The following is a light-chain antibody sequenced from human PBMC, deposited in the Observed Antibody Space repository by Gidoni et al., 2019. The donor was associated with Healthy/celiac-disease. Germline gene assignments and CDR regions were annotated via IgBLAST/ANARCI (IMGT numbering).Light chain of an antibody. CDR3: QQYYSTPWT. CDR1: QSVLYSSNNKNY. CDR2: WAS. J-gene: IGKJ1*01. Sequence: DIVMTQSPDSLAVSLGERATINCKSSQSVLYSSNNKNYLAWYQQKPGQPPKLLIYWASTRESGVPERFSGSGSGTEFTLTISSLQAEDVAVYYCQQYYSTPWTFXQXTKVEIK. V-gene: IGKV4-1*01.